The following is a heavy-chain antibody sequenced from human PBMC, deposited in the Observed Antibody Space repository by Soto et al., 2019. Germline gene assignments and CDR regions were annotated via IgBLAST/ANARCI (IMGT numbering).Heavy chain of an antibody. V-gene: IGHV1-18*01. Sequence: ASVKVSCKASGYTFTSYGISWLRQAPGQGLEWMGWISAYNGNTNYAQKLQGRVTMTTDTSTSTAYMELRSLRSDDTAVYYCARVSGYSYGPQPFDYWGQGTLVTVSS. CDR2: ISAYNGNT. CDR3: ARVSGYSYGPQPFDY. CDR1: GYTFTSYG. J-gene: IGHJ4*02. D-gene: IGHD5-18*01.